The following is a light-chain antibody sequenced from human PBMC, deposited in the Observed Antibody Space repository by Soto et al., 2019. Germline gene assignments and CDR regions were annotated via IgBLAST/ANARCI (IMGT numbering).Light chain of an antibody. J-gene: IGKJ1*01. CDR2: DAS. V-gene: IGKV1-5*01. Sequence: DIQMTQSPSTLSASVGDRVTITCRASQSIANWLAWYQQKPGQDPKLLIYDASTLDGGVPSRFSGSRSGAEFTLTISSLQPDDFATYYCQQYNSYWSFGQGTKVDIK. CDR3: QQYNSYWS. CDR1: QSIANW.